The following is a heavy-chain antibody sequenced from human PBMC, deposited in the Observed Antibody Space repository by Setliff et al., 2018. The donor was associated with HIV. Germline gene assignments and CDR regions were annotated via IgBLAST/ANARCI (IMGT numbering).Heavy chain of an antibody. V-gene: IGHV4-39*02. CDR2: MYYTGST. CDR3: ARDGGSSGWYFVLGYSDY. J-gene: IGHJ4*02. Sequence: PSENLSLTCTVSGGSTDSGSYYWAWIRQPPGKGLEWIGSMYYTGSTYYNPSLKSRVTISIDTSKNQFSLKLNSVTAADTAMHYCARDGGSSGWYFVLGYSDYWGPGTRVTVSS. CDR1: GGSTDSGSYY. D-gene: IGHD6-19*01.